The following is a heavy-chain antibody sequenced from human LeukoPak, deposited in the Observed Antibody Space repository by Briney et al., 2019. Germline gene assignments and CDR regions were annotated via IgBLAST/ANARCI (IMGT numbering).Heavy chain of an antibody. CDR3: ASSFAVAGYYHGMDV. J-gene: IGHJ6*02. Sequence: PSETLSLTCTVPGGSITSYYWSWIRQPAGKGLEWIGRIHTGGSTNYNASLKSRVTMSVDTSKNQFSLKLTSATATDTAMYYCASSFAVAGYYHGMDVWGQGTTVTVSS. CDR1: GGSITSYY. V-gene: IGHV4-4*07. CDR2: IHTGGST. D-gene: IGHD3-3*01.